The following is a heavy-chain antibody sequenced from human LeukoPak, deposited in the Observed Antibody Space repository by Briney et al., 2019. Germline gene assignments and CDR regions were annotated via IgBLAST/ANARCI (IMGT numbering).Heavy chain of an antibody. CDR1: GFTFSTYG. D-gene: IGHD1-7*01. J-gene: IGHJ4*02. V-gene: IGHV3-30*02. CDR2: IRYDGSDK. CDR3: AKDRDKGNCYFDY. Sequence: PGGSLRLSCAASGFTFSTYGMHWVRQAPDKGLEWVAFIRYDGSDKDYVDSVKGRFTISRDNSKNTLYLQMNSLRAEDTAVYYCAKDRDKGNCYFDYWGQGTLVTVSS.